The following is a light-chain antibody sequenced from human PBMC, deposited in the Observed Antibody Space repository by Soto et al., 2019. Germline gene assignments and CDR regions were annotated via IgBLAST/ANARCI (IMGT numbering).Light chain of an antibody. CDR2: AAS. V-gene: IGKV1-9*01. J-gene: IGKJ5*01. CDR3: QQLNTYPIT. CDR1: QGISGY. Sequence: DIQLTQSPSFLSASVGDRVTITCRASQGISGYLAWYQQKPGGAPKLLIYAASTLQIGVPSRFSGRGSGADFTLTISSLQPEDFATYYCQQLNTYPITFGQGTRLEIK.